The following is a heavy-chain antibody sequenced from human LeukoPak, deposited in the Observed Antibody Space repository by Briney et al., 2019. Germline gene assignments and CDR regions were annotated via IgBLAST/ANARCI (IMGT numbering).Heavy chain of an antibody. D-gene: IGHD6-19*01. Sequence: PGRSLRLSCAASGFTFSSYGMHWVRQAPGKGLEWVAVISYDGSNKYYADSVKGRFTISRDNAKNSLYLQMNSLRAEDTAVYYCARRRQQGSVAGNDYWGQGTLVTVSS. CDR3: ARRRQQGSVAGNDY. V-gene: IGHV3-30*03. CDR1: GFTFSSYG. CDR2: ISYDGSNK. J-gene: IGHJ4*02.